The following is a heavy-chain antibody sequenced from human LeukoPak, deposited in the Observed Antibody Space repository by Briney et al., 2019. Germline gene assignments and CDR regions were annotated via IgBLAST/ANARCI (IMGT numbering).Heavy chain of an antibody. CDR1: GYTFITSS. J-gene: IGHJ4*02. V-gene: IGHV1-3*01. CDR3: GGGSLGY. Sequence: ASVKVSCKTLGYTFITSSIYWVRQAPGQRLEWLGWITVASGNTRYSENLQGRVTLTRDTSANTAYMELHNLKFEDTAVYYCGGGSLGYWGQGTLVTVSP. CDR2: ITVASGNT.